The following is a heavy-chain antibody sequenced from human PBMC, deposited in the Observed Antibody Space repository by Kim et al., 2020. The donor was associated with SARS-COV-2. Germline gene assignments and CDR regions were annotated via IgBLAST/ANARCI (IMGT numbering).Heavy chain of an antibody. V-gene: IGHV4-4*02. D-gene: IGHD2-15*01. Sequence: SETLSLTCAVSGGSISSNNWWSWVRQPPGKGLEWIGEIYHSGSTNYNPSLKSRLTMSVDKSRNQFSLKLSSVTAADTAVYYCASREYCSAGSCYSLFWFDPWGQGTRVTVSS. CDR1: GGSISSNNW. CDR2: IYHSGST. J-gene: IGHJ5*02. CDR3: ASREYCSAGSCYSLFWFDP.